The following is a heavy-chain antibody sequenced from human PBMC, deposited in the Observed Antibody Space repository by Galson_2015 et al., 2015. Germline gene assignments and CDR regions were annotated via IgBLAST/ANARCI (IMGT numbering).Heavy chain of an antibody. J-gene: IGHJ6*02. Sequence: SLRLSCAASGFTFSSCGMHWVRQAPGKGLEWVALISDEGSIKEYADSVKGRFTISRDNSKNTLSLQMNSLRAEDTAIYYCAKDNEGYCSDGHCYRYYYYGMDVWGQGTTVTVSS. CDR3: AKDNEGYCSDGHCYRYYYYGMDV. CDR1: GFTFSSCG. V-gene: IGHV3-30*18. CDR2: ISDEGSIK. D-gene: IGHD2-15*01.